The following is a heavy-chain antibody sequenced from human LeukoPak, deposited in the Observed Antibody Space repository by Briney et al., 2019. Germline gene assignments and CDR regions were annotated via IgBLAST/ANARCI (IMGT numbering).Heavy chain of an antibody. CDR1: GFTFSNYA. D-gene: IGHD1-14*01. Sequence: PGGSLRLSCAVSGFTFSNYAMSWVRQAPGKGLEWVSGISQSGDIKNHADSVKGRFTISRDNSKNTLYLQMNSLRVEDTAIYYCAKNITSWGQGILVTVSS. J-gene: IGHJ4*02. CDR2: ISQSGDIK. V-gene: IGHV3-23*01. CDR3: AKNITS.